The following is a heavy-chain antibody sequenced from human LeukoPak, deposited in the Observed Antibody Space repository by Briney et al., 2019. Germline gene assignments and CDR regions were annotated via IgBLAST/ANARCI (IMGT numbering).Heavy chain of an antibody. CDR1: GYSFTSYW. J-gene: IGHJ4*02. D-gene: IGHD1-26*01. CDR2: IYPGDSDT. CDR3: ARWIVGATSAFDY. Sequence: GESLKISCQGSGYSFTSYWIGWVRQMPGKGLGWMGIIYPGDSDTRYSPSFQGQVTISADKSISTAYLQWSSLKASDTAMYYCARWIVGATSAFDYWGQGTLVTVSS. V-gene: IGHV5-51*01.